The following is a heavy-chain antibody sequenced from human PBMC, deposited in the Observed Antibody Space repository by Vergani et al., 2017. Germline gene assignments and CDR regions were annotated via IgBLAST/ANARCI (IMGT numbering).Heavy chain of an antibody. V-gene: IGHV1-69*01. CDR1: GGTFSSYA. D-gene: IGHD4-17*01. J-gene: IGHJ4*02. CDR3: ARVVHLLPTVTMGYFDY. CDR2: IIPIFGTA. Sequence: QVQLVQSGAEVKKPGSSVKVSCKASGGTFSSYAISWVRQAPGQGLEWMGGIIPIFGTANYAQKFQSRVTLTADESTSTAYMELSSLRSEDTAVYYCARVVHLLPTVTMGYFDYWGQGTLVTVSS.